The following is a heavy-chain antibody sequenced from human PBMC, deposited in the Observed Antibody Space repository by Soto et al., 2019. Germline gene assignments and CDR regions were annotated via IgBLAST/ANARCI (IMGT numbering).Heavy chain of an antibody. D-gene: IGHD3-22*01. CDR3: ARGYYDSSGYYLGAFDI. J-gene: IGHJ3*02. V-gene: IGHV3-53*01. Sequence: GGSLRLSCAVSGFTVSSNYMSWVRQAPGKGLEWVSVIYSGGSTYYADSVKGRFTISRDNSKNTLYLQMNSLRAEDTAVYYCARGYYDSSGYYLGAFDIWGQGTMVTVSS. CDR2: IYSGGST. CDR1: GFTVSSNY.